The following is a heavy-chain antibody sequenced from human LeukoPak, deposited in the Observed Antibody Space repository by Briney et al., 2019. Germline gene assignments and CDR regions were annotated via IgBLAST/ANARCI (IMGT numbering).Heavy chain of an antibody. J-gene: IGHJ1*01. V-gene: IGHV3-74*03. D-gene: IGHD3-22*01. CDR3: ESLNYYDSSFQN. CDR1: GFTFSSFW. CDR2: VSDDGSTT. Sequence: PGGSLRLSCAASGFTFSSFWMHWVRQAPGKGLVWVSRVSDDGSTTTYADSVKGRFTISRDNAKNTLYLQLNSLRAEDTAVYYCESLNYYDSSFQNWGQGTLVTVSS.